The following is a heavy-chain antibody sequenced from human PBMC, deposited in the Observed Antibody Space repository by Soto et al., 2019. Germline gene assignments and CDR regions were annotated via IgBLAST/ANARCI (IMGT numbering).Heavy chain of an antibody. D-gene: IGHD2-2*01. CDR3: ARVPLGYCSSTSCYWAFDI. CDR1: GGSISSGDYY. Sequence: QVQLQESGPGLVKPSQTLSLTCTVSGGSISSGDYYWSWIRQPPGKGLEWIGYIYYSGSTYYNPSLKSRLTIPVDTSKNQSSLKLSSVTAADTAVYYCARVPLGYCSSTSCYWAFDIWGQGTMVTVSS. V-gene: IGHV4-30-4*01. CDR2: IYYSGST. J-gene: IGHJ3*02.